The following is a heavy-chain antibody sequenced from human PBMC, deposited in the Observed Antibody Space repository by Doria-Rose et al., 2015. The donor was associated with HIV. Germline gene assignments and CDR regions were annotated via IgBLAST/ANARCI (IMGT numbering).Heavy chain of an antibody. CDR2: IFSDDER. CDR1: GVSLSSPGMG. D-gene: IGHD6-13*01. Sequence: QVQLVQSGPVLVKPTETLTLTCTVSGVSLSSPGMGVSWIRQPPGKALEWLANIFSDDERSYKTSLKSRLTISRGTSTSQVVLTMTDMDPVDTATYYCARIKSSRWYHKYYFDFWGQGTLVIVSA. J-gene: IGHJ4*02. V-gene: IGHV2-26*01. CDR3: ARIKSSRWYHKYYFDF.